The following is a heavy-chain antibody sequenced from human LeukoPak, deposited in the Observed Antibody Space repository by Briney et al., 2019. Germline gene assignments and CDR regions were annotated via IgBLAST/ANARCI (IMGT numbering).Heavy chain of an antibody. J-gene: IGHJ6*03. V-gene: IGHV3-23*01. CDR3: AKYRIHYYYYMDV. CDR1: GFTFSSYG. CDR2: ISGSGIST. Sequence: GGTLRLSCAASGFTFSSYGMSWVRQAPGKGLEWVSAISGSGISTYYADSVKGRFTISRDISKNTLYLQLNSLRAGDTAVYYCAKYRIHYYYYMDVWGKGTTVTVSS.